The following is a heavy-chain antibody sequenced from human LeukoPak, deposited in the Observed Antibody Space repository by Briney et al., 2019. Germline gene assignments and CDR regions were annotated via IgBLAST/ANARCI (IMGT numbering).Heavy chain of an antibody. CDR3: ARAWGSYYYYYGMDV. Sequence: PGGSLRLSCAASGFTLSSYAMHWVRQAPGKGLEYVSAISSNGGSTYYANSVKGRFTISRDNSKNTLYLQMGSLRAEDMAVYYCARAWGSYYYYYGMDVWGQGTTVTVSS. CDR2: ISSNGGST. J-gene: IGHJ6*02. V-gene: IGHV3-64*01. D-gene: IGHD3-16*01. CDR1: GFTLSSYA.